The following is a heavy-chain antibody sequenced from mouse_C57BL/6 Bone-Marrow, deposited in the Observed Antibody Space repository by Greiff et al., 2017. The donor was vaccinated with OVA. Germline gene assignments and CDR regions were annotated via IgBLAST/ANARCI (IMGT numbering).Heavy chain of an antibody. CDR1: GFTFSDYG. J-gene: IGHJ3*01. V-gene: IGHV5-17*01. Sequence: EVHLVESGGGLVKPGGSLKLSCAASGFTFSDYGMHWVRQAPEKGLEWVAYISSGSSTIYYADTVKGRFTISRDNAKNTLFLQMTSLRSEDTAMYYCAREYYSKGFAYWGQGTLVTVSA. CDR2: ISSGSSTI. D-gene: IGHD2-5*01. CDR3: AREYYSKGFAY.